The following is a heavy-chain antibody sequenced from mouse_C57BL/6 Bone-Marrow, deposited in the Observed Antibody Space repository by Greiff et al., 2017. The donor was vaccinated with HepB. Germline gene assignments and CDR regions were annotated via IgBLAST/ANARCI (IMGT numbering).Heavy chain of an antibody. J-gene: IGHJ3*01. D-gene: IGHD3-2*02. V-gene: IGHV1-69*01. CDR3: ARERLGLVLFAY. CDR1: GYTFTSYW. Sequence: QVQLQQPGAELVMPGASVKLSCKASGYTFTSYWMHWVKQRPGQGLEWIGEIDPSDSYTNYNQKFKGKSTLTVDKSSSTAYMQLSSLTSEDSAVYYCARERLGLVLFAYWGQGTLVTVSA. CDR2: IDPSDSYT.